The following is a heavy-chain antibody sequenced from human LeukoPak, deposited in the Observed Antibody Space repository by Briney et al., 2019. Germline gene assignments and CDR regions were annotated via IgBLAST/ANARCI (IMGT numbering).Heavy chain of an antibody. Sequence: GASVKVSCKASGYTFTGYYMHWVRQAPGQGPEWLGWINPNSGGAHFAQNFQGRVTLTRDTSISTACMELSRLRSDDTAVYYCARDITDNSGSGSYPHWFDPWGQGTLVTVSS. D-gene: IGHD3-10*01. J-gene: IGHJ5*02. CDR3: ARDITDNSGSGSYPHWFDP. V-gene: IGHV1-2*02. CDR1: GYTFTGYY. CDR2: INPNSGGA.